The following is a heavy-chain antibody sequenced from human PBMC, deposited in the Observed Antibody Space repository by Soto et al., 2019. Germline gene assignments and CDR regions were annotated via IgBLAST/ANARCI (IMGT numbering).Heavy chain of an antibody. D-gene: IGHD1-26*01. CDR1: GFTFSTYG. J-gene: IGHJ4*02. CDR2: IWYDGSHK. V-gene: IGHV3-33*01. Sequence: QVQLVESGGGVVQPGRSLRLSCAASGFTFSTYGMHWVRQAPGMGLEWVAVIWYDGSHKDYADSVKGRFTISRDNSKNTLYLQMNSLRVEDTAVYYCAREVGPFDYWGQGTLVTVSS. CDR3: AREVGPFDY.